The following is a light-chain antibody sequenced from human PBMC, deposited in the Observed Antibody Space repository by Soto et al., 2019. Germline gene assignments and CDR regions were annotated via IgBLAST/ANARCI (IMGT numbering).Light chain of an antibody. CDR3: AAWDYSLNAL. CDR2: LND. CDR1: SSNIGDNP. Sequence: QSVPTQPPSASGTPGQSVTISCSGSSSNIGDNPVNWYRHLPGAAPTLLIYLNDQRPSGAPDRFSGSKSGTSASLVISGLQPGDEADYYCAAWDYSLNALFGTGTKVTVL. J-gene: IGLJ1*01. V-gene: IGLV1-44*01.